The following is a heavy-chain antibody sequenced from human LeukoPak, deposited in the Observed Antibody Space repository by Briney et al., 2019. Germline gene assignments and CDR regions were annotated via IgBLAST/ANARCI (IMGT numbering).Heavy chain of an antibody. CDR2: INHSGST. CDR1: GGSFSGYY. D-gene: IGHD3-3*01. J-gene: IGHJ4*02. V-gene: IGHV4-34*01. CDR3: ARGGNYDFWSGPSFDY. Sequence: PSETLSLTCAVYGGSFSGYYWSWIRQPPGNGLEWIGEINHSGSTNYNPSLKSRVTISVDTSKNQFSPKLSSVTAADTAVYYCARGGNYDFWSGPSFDYWGQGTLVTVSS.